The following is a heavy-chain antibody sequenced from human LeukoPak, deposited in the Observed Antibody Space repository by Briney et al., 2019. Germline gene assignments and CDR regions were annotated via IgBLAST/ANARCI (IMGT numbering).Heavy chain of an antibody. J-gene: IGHJ6*02. CDR2: MNPNSGNT. CDR1: GYTFTSYD. D-gene: IGHD3-10*01. CDR3: ARHYYGSGSFQPYYGMDV. V-gene: IGHV1-8*01. Sequence: ASVKVSCKASGYTFTSYDINWVRQATGQGLEWMGWMNPNSGNTGYAQKFQGRVTMTRNTSISTAYMELSSLGSEDTAVYYCARHYYGSGSFQPYYGMDVWGQGTTVTVSS.